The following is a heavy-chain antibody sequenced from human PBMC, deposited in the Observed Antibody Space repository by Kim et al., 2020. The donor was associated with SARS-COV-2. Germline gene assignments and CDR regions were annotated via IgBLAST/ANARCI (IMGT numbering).Heavy chain of an antibody. CDR2: INQDGSKK. V-gene: IGHV3-7*01. Sequence: GGSLRLSCAASGFTFSNYWMSWVRQAPGKGLEWVANINQDGSKKNYVDSVKGRFTISRDNAKNSLYLQVNSLGVEDTAVYYCATENWGRFDYWGQGNPLTV. CDR1: GFTFSNYW. J-gene: IGHJ4*02. CDR3: ATENWGRFDY. D-gene: IGHD7-27*01.